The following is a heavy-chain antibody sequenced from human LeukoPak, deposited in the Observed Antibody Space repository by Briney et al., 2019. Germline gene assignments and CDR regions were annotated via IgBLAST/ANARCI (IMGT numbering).Heavy chain of an antibody. CDR3: ARQVYGSGMAAFDY. V-gene: IGHV5-51*01. D-gene: IGHD3-10*01. J-gene: IGHJ4*02. CDR1: GYSFTSYW. Sequence: PGESLKISCKGSGYSFTSYWIGWVRQMPGKGLEWMGIIYPGDSDTRYSPSFQGQVSISADKSISTTYLQWSSLKASDTATYYCARQVYGSGMAAFDYWGQGTLVTVSS. CDR2: IYPGDSDT.